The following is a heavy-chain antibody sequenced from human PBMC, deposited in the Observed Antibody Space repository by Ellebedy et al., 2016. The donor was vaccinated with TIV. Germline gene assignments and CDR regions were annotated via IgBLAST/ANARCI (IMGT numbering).Heavy chain of an antibody. Sequence: GESLKISCAASGFTFSDYCMSWIRQAPGKGLEWISYISSGDVTIYYADSVKGRFTISRDNAKKSLFLQMNSLRAEDTAVYYCARASLGDLDAFDIWGQGTMVTVSS. D-gene: IGHD2-21*01. J-gene: IGHJ3*02. CDR1: GFTFSDYC. V-gene: IGHV3-11*01. CDR3: ARASLGDLDAFDI. CDR2: ISSGDVTI.